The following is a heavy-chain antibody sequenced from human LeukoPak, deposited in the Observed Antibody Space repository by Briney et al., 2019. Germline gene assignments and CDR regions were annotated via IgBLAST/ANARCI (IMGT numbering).Heavy chain of an antibody. CDR1: GYTFTSYG. V-gene: IGHV1-18*01. Sequence: ASVKVSCTASGYTFTSYGISWVRQAPGQGLEWMGWISAHNGNTNYAQKLQGRVTMTTDTSTSTAYMELRSLRSDDTAVYYCARDYRIAVAGTMGLLFGYWGQGTLVTVSS. CDR3: ARDYRIAVAGTMGLLFGY. CDR2: ISAHNGNT. J-gene: IGHJ4*02. D-gene: IGHD6-19*01.